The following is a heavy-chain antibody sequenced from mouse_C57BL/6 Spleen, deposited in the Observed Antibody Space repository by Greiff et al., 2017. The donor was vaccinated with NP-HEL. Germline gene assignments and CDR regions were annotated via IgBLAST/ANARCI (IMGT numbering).Heavy chain of an antibody. Sequence: EVQLQQSGPVLVKTGASVKMSCKASGYTFTDYYMNWVKQSHGKSLEWIGVINPYNGGTSYNQKFKGKATLTVDKSSSTAYMELNSLTSEDSAVYYCARGDYYDYDRAFAYWGQGTLVTVSA. D-gene: IGHD2-4*01. CDR1: GYTFTDYY. J-gene: IGHJ3*01. CDR2: INPYNGGT. CDR3: ARGDYYDYDRAFAY. V-gene: IGHV1-19*01.